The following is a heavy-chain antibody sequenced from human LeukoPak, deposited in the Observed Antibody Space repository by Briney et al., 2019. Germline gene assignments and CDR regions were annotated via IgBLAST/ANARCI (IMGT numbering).Heavy chain of an antibody. V-gene: IGHV4-34*01. J-gene: IGHJ5*02. D-gene: IGHD6-13*01. CDR1: GGSFSGYY. CDR3: ASFIAAAGPVAWFDP. Sequence: SETLSLTCAVYGGSFSGYYWSWIRQPPGKGLEWIGEINHSGSTNYNPSLKSRVTISVDTSKNQFSLKLSSVTAADTAVYYCASFIAAAGPVAWFDPWGQGTLVTVSS. CDR2: INHSGST.